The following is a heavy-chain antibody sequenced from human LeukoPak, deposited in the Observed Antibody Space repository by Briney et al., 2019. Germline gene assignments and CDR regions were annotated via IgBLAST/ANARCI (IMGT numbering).Heavy chain of an antibody. J-gene: IGHJ4*02. D-gene: IGHD3-3*01. Sequence: PGGSLRLSCAASGFTFSSYAMHWVRQAPGKGLEWVAVISYDGSNKYYVDSVKGRFTISRDNSKNTLYLQMNSLRAEDTAVYYCARVPDYDFWSGYYRRRYFDYWGQGTLVTVSS. CDR3: ARVPDYDFWSGYYRRRYFDY. CDR2: ISYDGSNK. CDR1: GFTFSSYA. V-gene: IGHV3-30-3*01.